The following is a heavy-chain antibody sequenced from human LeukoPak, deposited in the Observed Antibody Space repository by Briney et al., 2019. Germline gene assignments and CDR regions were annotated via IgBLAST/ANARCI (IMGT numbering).Heavy chain of an antibody. J-gene: IGHJ5*02. CDR1: GYSFADYY. D-gene: IGHD3-10*01. Sequence: ASVKVSCKASGYSFADYYMHWVRQAPGQGLEWMGWIKPNSGGSRSAQKFQGRVTMTRDTSISTAYMELSSLRYDDTAVYYCATNILVRDIINWFDPWGQGTLVTVSS. CDR3: ATNILVRDIINWFDP. CDR2: IKPNSGGS. V-gene: IGHV1-2*02.